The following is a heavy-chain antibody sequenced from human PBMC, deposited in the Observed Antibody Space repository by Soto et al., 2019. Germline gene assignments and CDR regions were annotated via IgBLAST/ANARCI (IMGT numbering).Heavy chain of an antibody. Sequence: QVQLQQWGAGLLKPSETLSLTCAVNGGSFSGYYWSWIRQPPGRGLEWIGEINHSGRTNLNPSLKSRGSTSVDTSKNHFSLRLSSVIAADTAVYYCARGPRCINTSCSNDYYHFGLDVWGQGTTVTVSS. CDR3: ARGPRCINTSCSNDYYHFGLDV. CDR1: GGSFSGYY. J-gene: IGHJ6*02. CDR2: INHSGRT. D-gene: IGHD2-2*01. V-gene: IGHV4-34*01.